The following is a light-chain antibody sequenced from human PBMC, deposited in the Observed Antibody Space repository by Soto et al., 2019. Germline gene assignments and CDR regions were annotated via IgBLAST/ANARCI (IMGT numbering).Light chain of an antibody. CDR2: EVT. V-gene: IGLV2-8*01. CDR1: SSDVGGYNY. Sequence: QSALTQPPSASGSPGQSVTISCTGTSSDVGGYNYVSWYQQHPGKAPKLMIYEVTKRPSGVPDRFSGSKSGNTASLTVSGLQAEDEADYFCSSFAGTIFYVFGTGTKLPVL. CDR3: SSFAGTIFYV. J-gene: IGLJ1*01.